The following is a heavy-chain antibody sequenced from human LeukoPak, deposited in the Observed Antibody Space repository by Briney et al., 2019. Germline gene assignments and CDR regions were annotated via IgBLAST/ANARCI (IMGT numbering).Heavy chain of an antibody. Sequence: PGRSLRLSCAASGFTFSTYAMSRVRQAPGKGLEWVSTISGNGVSTYYANSVKGRFTISRDNSKNTLWLQMNSLRAEDTALYYCAKPQYDSSWYYFDYWGQGTLVTVSS. V-gene: IGHV3-23*01. CDR1: GFTFSTYA. J-gene: IGHJ4*02. CDR2: ISGNGVST. D-gene: IGHD6-13*01. CDR3: AKPQYDSSWYYFDY.